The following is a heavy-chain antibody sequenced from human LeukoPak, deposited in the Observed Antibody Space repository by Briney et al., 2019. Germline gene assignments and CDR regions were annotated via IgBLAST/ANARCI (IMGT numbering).Heavy chain of an antibody. CDR3: ARAQGHITIFGVVTY. V-gene: IGHV3-30*03. CDR2: ISYDGSNK. D-gene: IGHD3-3*01. CDR1: AFSLNAYN. Sequence: GGSLRLSCAASAFSLNAYNMNWVRQAPGKGLEWVAVISYDGSNKYYADSVKGRFTISRDNSKNTLYLQMNSLRAEDTAVYYCARAQGHITIFGVVTYWGQGTLVTVSS. J-gene: IGHJ4*02.